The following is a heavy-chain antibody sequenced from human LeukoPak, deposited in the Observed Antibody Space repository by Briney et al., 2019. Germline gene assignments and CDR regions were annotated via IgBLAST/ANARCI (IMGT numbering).Heavy chain of an antibody. CDR2: IYPDDSDT. V-gene: IGHV5-51*01. D-gene: IGHD3-10*01. CDR3: ARRAGTLNYYYFYMDV. Sequence: GESLKISCEGSGYSFASFWIVWVRQMPGKGLEWMGIIYPDDSDTKYNPSFQGQVTISADKSISTAYLQWSSLKASDTAIYYCARRAGTLNYYYFYMDVWGKGTTATVSS. J-gene: IGHJ6*03. CDR1: GYSFASFW.